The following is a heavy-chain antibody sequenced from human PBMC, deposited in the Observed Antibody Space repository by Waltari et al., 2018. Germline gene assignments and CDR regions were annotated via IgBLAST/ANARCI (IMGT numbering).Heavy chain of an antibody. D-gene: IGHD3-3*01. CDR1: GYTFTSYA. Sequence: QVQLVQSGAEVKKPGGSVKVSCKASGYTFTSYAMHWVRQAPGQRLEWMGWVNAGNGNTKYSQKFQGRVTITRDTSASTAYMELSSLRSEDTAVYYCARGRFLEWYPHFDPWGQGTLVTVSS. J-gene: IGHJ5*02. V-gene: IGHV1-3*01. CDR2: VNAGNGNT. CDR3: ARGRFLEWYPHFDP.